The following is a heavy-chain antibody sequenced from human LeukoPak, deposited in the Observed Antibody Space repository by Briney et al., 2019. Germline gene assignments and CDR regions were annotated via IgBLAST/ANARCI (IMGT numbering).Heavy chain of an antibody. D-gene: IGHD2-2*03. J-gene: IGHJ4*02. CDR1: GGSISGYY. V-gene: IGHV4-59*08. CDR2: IYSSGST. CDR3: ARHGYYYFDY. Sequence: PSETLSLTCTVSGGSISGYYWSWIRQPPGKGLEWIGYIYSSGSTNYNPSLKSRITISVDTSKNQFSLKLSSVTAADTAVYYCARHGYYYFDYWGQGTLVTVSS.